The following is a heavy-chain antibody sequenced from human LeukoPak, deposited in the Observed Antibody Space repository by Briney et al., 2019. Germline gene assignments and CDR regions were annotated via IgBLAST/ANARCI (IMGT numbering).Heavy chain of an antibody. D-gene: IGHD3-16*01. CDR1: GGSISSGGYY. Sequence: SGTLSLTCTVSGGSISSGGYYWSWIRQHPGDSLEWIGYIYYSGSTYYNPSLKSRVTISIDTSKNQFSLKLSSVTAADTAVYYCARAGGFFSPFGYWGQGTLVTVSS. CDR3: ARAGGFFSPFGY. CDR2: IYYSGST. V-gene: IGHV4-31*03. J-gene: IGHJ4*02.